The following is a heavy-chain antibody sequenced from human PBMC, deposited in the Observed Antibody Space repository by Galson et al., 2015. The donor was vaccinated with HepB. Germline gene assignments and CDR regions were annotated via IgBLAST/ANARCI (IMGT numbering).Heavy chain of an antibody. J-gene: IGHJ4*02. CDR1: GFTFSSYA. V-gene: IGHV3-30*04. Sequence: SLRLSCAASGFTFSSYAMHWVRQAPGKGLEWVAVISYDGSNKYYADSVKGRFTISRDNSKNTLYLQMNSLRAEDTAVYYCARAWTMVRGVVRAVPDYWGQGTLVTVSS. CDR3: ARAWTMVRGVVRAVPDY. D-gene: IGHD3-10*01. CDR2: ISYDGSNK.